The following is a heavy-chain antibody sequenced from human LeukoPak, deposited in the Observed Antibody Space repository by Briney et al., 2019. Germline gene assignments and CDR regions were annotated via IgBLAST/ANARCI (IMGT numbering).Heavy chain of an antibody. V-gene: IGHV3-7*01. CDR2: IKQDGSEK. CDR1: GFSFSTYW. CDR3: ARVSSKATVRGLITKKNYYYYMDV. D-gene: IGHD3-10*01. J-gene: IGHJ6*03. Sequence: GGSLRLSCETSGFSFSTYWMSWVRQAPGKGLEWVANIKQDGSEKYYVDSVKGRFTISRDNAKNSLYLQMNSLRAEDTAVYYCARVSSKATVRGLITKKNYYYYMDVWGKGTTVTISS.